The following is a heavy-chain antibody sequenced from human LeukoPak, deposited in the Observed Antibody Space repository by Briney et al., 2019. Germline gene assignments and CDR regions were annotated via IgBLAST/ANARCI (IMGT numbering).Heavy chain of an antibody. V-gene: IGHV3-48*02. CDR2: ISGSSTSI. Sequence: AGGSLRLSCAASGFTFSSSEMNWMRQAPGKGLEWLSSISGSSTSIYYADSVKSRFTIYRDNVKNLLYLQMNSLRDEDTAVYYCDYHGNWGQGTLVTVSS. J-gene: IGHJ4*02. D-gene: IGHD3-10*01. CDR3: DYHGN. CDR1: GFTFSSSE.